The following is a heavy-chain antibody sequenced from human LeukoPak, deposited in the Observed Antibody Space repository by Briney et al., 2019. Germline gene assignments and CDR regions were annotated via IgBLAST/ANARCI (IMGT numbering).Heavy chain of an antibody. CDR2: IYYSGST. CDR1: GGSISSSSYY. D-gene: IGHD3-22*01. Sequence: PSETLSLTCTVSGGSISSSSYYWGWIRQPPGKGLEWIGSIYYSGSTYYNPSLKSRVTISVDTSKNQFSLALRSVTAADTAVYYCARVTGYMIGDYFDYWGQGTLVTVSS. J-gene: IGHJ4*02. CDR3: ARVTGYMIGDYFDY. V-gene: IGHV4-39*07.